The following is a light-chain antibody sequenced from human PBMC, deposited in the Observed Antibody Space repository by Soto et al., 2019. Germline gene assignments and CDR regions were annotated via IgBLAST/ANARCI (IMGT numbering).Light chain of an antibody. CDR1: QSVSRRY. CDR2: GAS. V-gene: IGKV3-20*01. CDR3: QQYGSSPPIT. J-gene: IGKJ4*01. Sequence: EIVLTQSPGTLSLSPGERATLSCRASQSVSRRYLAWYQQKAGQAPRLLIYGASSRATGIPDRFSGSGSGTDFTLTISRLEPDDVAVYYCQQYGSSPPITFGGGTKVEIK.